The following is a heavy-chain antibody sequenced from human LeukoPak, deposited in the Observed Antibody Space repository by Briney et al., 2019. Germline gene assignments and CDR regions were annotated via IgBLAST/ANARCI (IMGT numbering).Heavy chain of an antibody. V-gene: IGHV2-5*02. D-gene: IGHD5-18*01. CDR3: AGYRDTAMITNWFGP. CDR2: IYWDDDK. CDR1: GFSLSTSGVG. Sequence: SGPTLVKPTQTLTLTCTFSGFSLSTSGVGVGWIRQPPGKALEWLALIYWDDDKRYSPSLKSRLTITKDTSKNQVVLTMTNMDPVDTATYYCAGYRDTAMITNWFGPWGQGTLVTVSS. J-gene: IGHJ5*02.